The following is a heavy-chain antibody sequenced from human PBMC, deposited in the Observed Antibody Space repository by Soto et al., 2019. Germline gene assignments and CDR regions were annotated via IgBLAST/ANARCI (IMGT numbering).Heavy chain of an antibody. V-gene: IGHV4-59*01. CDR3: ARSFGTPGSNIDY. CDR1: GDSINDYY. CDR2: IYFSGST. D-gene: IGHD3-10*01. Sequence: QVQLHESGPGLVKPSETLSLTCSISGDSINDYYWSWIRQPPGKALEWIGYIYFSGSTQYSPSLSSRVTMSIDTSKKEFSLRLASVTAADTAVYYCARSFGTPGSNIDYWCQGTLVRVSS. J-gene: IGHJ4*02.